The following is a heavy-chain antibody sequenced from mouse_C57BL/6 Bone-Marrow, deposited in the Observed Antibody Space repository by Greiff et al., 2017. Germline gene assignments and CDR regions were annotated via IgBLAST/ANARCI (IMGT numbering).Heavy chain of an antibody. D-gene: IGHD2-3*01. CDR3: ARMGWSFDY. CDR2: IDPSDSYT. J-gene: IGHJ2*01. Sequence: QVQLQQPGAELVKPGASVKLSCKASGYTFTSYWMQWVKQRPGQGLEWIGEIDPSDSYTNYNQKFKGKATLTVDTSASKAYMQLSSLTSEDTAVYYCARMGWSFDYWGQGTTLTVSS. CDR1: GYTFTSYW. V-gene: IGHV1-50*01.